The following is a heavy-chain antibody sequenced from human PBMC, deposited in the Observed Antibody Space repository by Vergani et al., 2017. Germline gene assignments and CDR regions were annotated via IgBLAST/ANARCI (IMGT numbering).Heavy chain of an antibody. D-gene: IGHD3-3*01. CDR1: GFTFSSYS. V-gene: IGHV3-21*04. CDR2: ISSSSSYI. CDR3: YYDFWAGYESGDV. J-gene: IGHJ6*04. Sequence: EVQLVESGGGLVKPGGSLRLSCAASGFTFSSYSMNWVRQAPGKGLEWVSSISSSSSYIYYADSVKGRFTISRDNAKNSLYLQMNRLTIEDTAGYYCYYDFWAGYESGDVWGKGTTVTVSS.